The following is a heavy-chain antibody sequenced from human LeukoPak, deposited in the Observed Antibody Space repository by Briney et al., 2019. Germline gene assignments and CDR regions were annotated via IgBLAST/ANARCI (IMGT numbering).Heavy chain of an antibody. CDR1: GFTFSSYA. J-gene: IGHJ4*02. Sequence: GRSLRLSCAASGFTFSSYAMHWVRQAPGKGLEWVAVISYDGSNKYYADSVKGRFTISRDNSKNTLYLQMNSLRAEDTAVYYCARGPLRGYSYGYFDYWGQGTLVTVSS. V-gene: IGHV3-30-3*01. CDR2: ISYDGSNK. D-gene: IGHD5-18*01. CDR3: ARGPLRGYSYGYFDY.